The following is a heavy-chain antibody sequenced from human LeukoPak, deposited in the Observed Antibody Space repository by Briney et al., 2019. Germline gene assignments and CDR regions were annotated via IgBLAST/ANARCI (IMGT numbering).Heavy chain of an antibody. V-gene: IGHV7-4-1*02. Sequence: ASVKVSCKASGYTFTSYAMNWVRQAPGQGLEWMGWINTNTGNPTYAQGFTGRFVFSLDTSVSTAYLQISSLKAEDTAVYYCARDLHGITIFGVVTPTFDYWGQGTLVTVSS. CDR1: GYTFTSYA. D-gene: IGHD3-3*01. CDR3: ARDLHGITIFGVVTPTFDY. CDR2: INTNTGNP. J-gene: IGHJ4*02.